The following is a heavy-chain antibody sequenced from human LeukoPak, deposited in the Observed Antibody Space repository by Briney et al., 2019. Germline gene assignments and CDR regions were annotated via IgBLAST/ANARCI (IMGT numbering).Heavy chain of an antibody. CDR2: ISAYNGNT. CDR1: GYTFTSYG. D-gene: IGHD6-19*01. J-gene: IGHJ6*03. CDR3: ARERGAIAVAGTVRYYYYMDV. V-gene: IGHV1-18*01. Sequence: ASVKVSCKASGYTFTSYGISWVRQAPGQGLEWMGWISAYNGNTNYAQKLQGRVTITTDTSTSTAYMELRSLRSDDTAVYYCARERGAIAVAGTVRYYYYMDVWGKGTTVTVSS.